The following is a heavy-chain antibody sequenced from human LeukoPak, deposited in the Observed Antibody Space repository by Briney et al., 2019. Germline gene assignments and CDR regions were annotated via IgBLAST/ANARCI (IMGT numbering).Heavy chain of an antibody. Sequence: SVKVSFKASGGTYNNYAITWVRQAPGQGLEWVGGILPVFGTSNYAQRFQGRVTITADESTGTTYMELSSLRSEDTAVYYCARDHRGFYYGSGNYYYLDVWGKGTTVTVSS. CDR1: GGTYNNYA. V-gene: IGHV1-69*01. CDR3: ARDHRGFYYGSGNYYYLDV. D-gene: IGHD3-10*01. CDR2: ILPVFGTS. J-gene: IGHJ6*03.